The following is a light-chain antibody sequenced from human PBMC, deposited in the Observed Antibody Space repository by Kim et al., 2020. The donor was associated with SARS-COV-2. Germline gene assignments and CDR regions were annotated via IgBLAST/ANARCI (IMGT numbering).Light chain of an antibody. CDR2: DAT. Sequence: SPGERATRACGASQTINNKVVWYQQKPGQAPRLLIYDATTRATGVPARFIGSESETDFTLTISSLQSEDFAVYYCQQSNDWPPLTFGQGTKVDIK. CDR1: QTINNK. CDR3: QQSNDWPPLT. J-gene: IGKJ1*01. V-gene: IGKV3-15*01.